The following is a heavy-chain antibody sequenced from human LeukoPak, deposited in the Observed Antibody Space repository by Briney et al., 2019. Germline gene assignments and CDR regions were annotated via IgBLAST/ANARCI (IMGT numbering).Heavy chain of an antibody. J-gene: IGHJ4*02. V-gene: IGHV3-23*01. CDR1: GFTLNKYA. CDR3: VKGAYDYIEIAYFDY. D-gene: IGHD5-12*01. Sequence: GGSLRLSCAASGFTLNKYAMNWVRQAPGKGLEWVSVLIGSSGNTDYADSVKGRFTISRDTSKNTLYLEMNSLRAEDTAIYYCVKGAYDYIEIAYFDYWGQGTRVTVSS. CDR2: LIGSSGNT.